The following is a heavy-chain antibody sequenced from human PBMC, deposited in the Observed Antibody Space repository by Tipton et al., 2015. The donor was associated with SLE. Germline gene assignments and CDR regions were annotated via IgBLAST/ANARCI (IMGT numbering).Heavy chain of an antibody. D-gene: IGHD3/OR15-3a*01. CDR1: GYTFTSYG. Sequence: QLVQSGAEVKKPGASVKVSCKASGYTFTSYGISWVRQAPGQGLEWMGWISAYNGNTNYAQKLQGRVTMTTDTSTSTAYMELRSLRSDDTAVYYCARDPPGGPFLDSTGYMDVWGKGTTVTVSS. CDR2: ISAYNGNT. V-gene: IGHV1-18*04. J-gene: IGHJ6*03. CDR3: ARDPPGGPFLDSTGYMDV.